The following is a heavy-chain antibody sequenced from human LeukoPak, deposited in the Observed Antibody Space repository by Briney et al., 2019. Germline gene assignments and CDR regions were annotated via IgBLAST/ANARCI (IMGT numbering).Heavy chain of an antibody. CDR2: INHSGST. V-gene: IGHV4-34*01. CDR3: ARGRGRFDP. J-gene: IGHJ5*02. Sequence: SETLSHTCAVYGGSFSGYYWSWIRQPPGKGLEWIGEINHSGSTNYNPSLKSRVTISVDTSKNQFSLKLSSVTAADTAVYYCARGRGRFDPWGQGTLVTVSS. CDR1: GGSFSGYY.